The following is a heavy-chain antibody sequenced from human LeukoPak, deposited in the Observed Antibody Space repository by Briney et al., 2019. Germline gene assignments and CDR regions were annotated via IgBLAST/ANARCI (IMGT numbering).Heavy chain of an antibody. CDR3: ARDSRKGYYFDY. J-gene: IGHJ4*02. Sequence: GGSLRLSCAASGFTFSSYSMNWVRQVPGKGPEWVSYITSSGTTIYYADSVKGRFTISRDDAKNSLYLQMNSLRAEDTAVYYCARDSRKGYYFDYWGQGTLVTVSS. CDR2: ITSSGTTI. V-gene: IGHV3-48*04. CDR1: GFTFSSYS.